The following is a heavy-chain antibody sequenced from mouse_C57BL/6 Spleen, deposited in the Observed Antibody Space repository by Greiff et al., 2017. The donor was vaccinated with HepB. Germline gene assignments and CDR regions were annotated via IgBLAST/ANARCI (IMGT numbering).Heavy chain of an antibody. J-gene: IGHJ4*01. CDR1: GYTFPSYD. CDR3: ARLYHYAMDY. D-gene: IGHD2-1*01. V-gene: IGHV1-85*01. CDR2: IYPRDGST. Sequence: QVQLQQSGPELVKPGASVTLSCKASGYTFPSYDINWVKQRPGPVLEWIGWIYPRDGSTKYNEKFTGKATLTVDTSSSTAYMELHSLTSEDSAVYFCARLYHYAMDYWGQGTSVTVSS.